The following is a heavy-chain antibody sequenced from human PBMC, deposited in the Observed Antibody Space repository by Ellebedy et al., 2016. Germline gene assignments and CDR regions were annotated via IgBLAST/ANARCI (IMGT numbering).Heavy chain of an antibody. J-gene: IGHJ4*02. Sequence: SETLSLTCAVYGGSFSGYYWSWIRQPPGKGLEWIGEINHSGSTNYNPSLKSRVTISVDTSKNQFSLKLSSVTAADTAVYYCARGRGYSYGRGYYFDYWGQGTLVTVSS. D-gene: IGHD5-18*01. CDR1: GGSFSGYY. CDR2: INHSGST. V-gene: IGHV4-34*01. CDR3: ARGRGYSYGRGYYFDY.